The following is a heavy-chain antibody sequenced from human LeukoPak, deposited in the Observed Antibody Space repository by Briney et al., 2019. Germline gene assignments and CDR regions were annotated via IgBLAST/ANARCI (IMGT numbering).Heavy chain of an antibody. CDR1: GFTVSSNY. V-gene: IGHV3-53*01. D-gene: IGHD2-2*01. Sequence: GGSLRLSCAASGFTVSSNYMSWVRQAPGKGLEWVSVIYSGGSTYYADSVKGRFTISRDNSKNTLYLQMNSLRAEDTAVYYCARDRCTSCFSFDYWGQGTLVTVSS. J-gene: IGHJ4*02. CDR2: IYSGGST. CDR3: ARDRCTSCFSFDY.